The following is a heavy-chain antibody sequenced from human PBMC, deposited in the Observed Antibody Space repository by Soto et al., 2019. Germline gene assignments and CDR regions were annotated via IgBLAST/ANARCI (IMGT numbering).Heavy chain of an antibody. J-gene: IGHJ4*02. CDR2: FYYSGST. CDR3: AREGRMGTFDY. V-gene: IGHV4-61*01. Sequence: VSGPTLVNPSSETLSLTCTVSGGSVSGGSYFWSWVRQPPGKGLEWIGYFYYSGSTKYNPSLKSRVTILEDTSKNQFSLKLNSVTAADTAVYYCAREGRMGTFDYWGQGALVTVSS. CDR1: GGSVSGGSYF. D-gene: IGHD1-1*01.